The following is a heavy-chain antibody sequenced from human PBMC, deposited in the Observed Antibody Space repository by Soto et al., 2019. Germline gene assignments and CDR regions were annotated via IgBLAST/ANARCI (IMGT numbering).Heavy chain of an antibody. CDR1: GYTFTSYY. V-gene: IGHV1-46*01. CDR2: INPSGGST. J-gene: IGHJ6*02. CDR3: ASTTIFGVAPGPTYYYGMDV. D-gene: IGHD3-3*01. Sequence: SSVKVSCKASGYTFTSYYMHWVRQAPGQGLEWMGIINPSGGSTSYAQKFQGRVTMTRDTSTSTVYMELSSLRSEDTAAYYCASTTIFGVAPGPTYYYGMDVWGQGTTVTVS.